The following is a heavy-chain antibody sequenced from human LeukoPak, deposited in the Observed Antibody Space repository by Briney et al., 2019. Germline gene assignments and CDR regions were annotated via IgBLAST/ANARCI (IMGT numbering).Heavy chain of an antibody. CDR1: GFTFSSYG. J-gene: IGHJ4*02. V-gene: IGHV3-30*02. D-gene: IGHD1-26*01. CDR3: AKDLVGATRATGDY. Sequence: GGSLRLSCAASGFTFSSYGMHWVRQAPGKGLEWVAFIRYDGSNKYYADSVKGRFTISRDNSKNTLYLQMNSLRAEDTAVYYCAKDLVGATRATGDYWGQGTLVTVSS. CDR2: IRYDGSNK.